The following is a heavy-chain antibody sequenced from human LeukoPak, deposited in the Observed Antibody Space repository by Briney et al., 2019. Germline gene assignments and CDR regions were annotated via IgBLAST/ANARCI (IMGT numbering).Heavy chain of an antibody. CDR2: ISGSGGST. V-gene: IGHV3-23*01. Sequence: PGGSLRLSCAASGFTFSSYAMSWVRQAPGKGLEWVSAISGSGGSTYYGDSVKGRFTTSRDNSKNTLYLQMNSLRAEDTALYYCARPSSPYYYYYGMDVWGQGTTVTVSS. D-gene: IGHD1-26*01. J-gene: IGHJ6*02. CDR1: GFTFSSYA. CDR3: ARPSSPYYYYYGMDV.